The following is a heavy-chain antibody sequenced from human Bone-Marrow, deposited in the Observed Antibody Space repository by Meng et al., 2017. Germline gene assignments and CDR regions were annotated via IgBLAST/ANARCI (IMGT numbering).Heavy chain of an antibody. Sequence: LVESGGGLIRPGGSLRLSCAASGFTFSTYNMHWVRQAPGKGLVWVSRINDDGSYTTYTDSVRGRFTISRDNAKNTLYLQMNSLRAEDTAVYYCARDLNWVVWDYWGQGTLVTVSS. CDR3: ARDLNWVVWDY. V-gene: IGHV3-74*01. CDR1: GFTFSTYN. CDR2: INDDGSYT. J-gene: IGHJ4*02. D-gene: IGHD3/OR15-3a*01.